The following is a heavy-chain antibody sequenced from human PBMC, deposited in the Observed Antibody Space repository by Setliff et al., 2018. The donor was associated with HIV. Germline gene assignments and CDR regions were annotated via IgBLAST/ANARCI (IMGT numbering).Heavy chain of an antibody. CDR3: ERQVPIPGVAVTPTDL. Sequence: NPSETLSLTCTVSGGSIRGYYWSWLRQPPGKGLEWIGYVFYTGSTTYSPSLKSRLTISVDTSQHQFSLKLTSVTAADTADYYCERQVPIPGVAVTPTDLWGRGTLVTVSS. CDR1: GGSIRGYY. D-gene: IGHD3-22*01. V-gene: IGHV4-59*08. J-gene: IGHJ2*01. CDR2: VFYTGST.